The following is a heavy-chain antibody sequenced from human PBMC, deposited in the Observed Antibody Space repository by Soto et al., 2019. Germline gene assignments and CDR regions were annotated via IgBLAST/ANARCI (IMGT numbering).Heavy chain of an antibody. Sequence: QEQLMESGGGVVQPGRSLRVSCVASGFTFSNHVIHWVRRAPGKGLEWVAAISKDGGYPYYTDSVKGRLTISRDNSKNTVSLQMNSLRAEDTAVYYCAREVPHWSGGLDVWDQGTTVTVSS. CDR3: AREVPHWSGGLDV. V-gene: IGHV3-30-3*01. CDR1: GFTFSNHV. CDR2: ISKDGGYP. D-gene: IGHD3-3*01. J-gene: IGHJ6*02.